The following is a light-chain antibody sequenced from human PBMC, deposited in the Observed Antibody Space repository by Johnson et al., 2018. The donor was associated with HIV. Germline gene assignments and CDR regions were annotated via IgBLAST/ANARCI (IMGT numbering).Light chain of an antibody. J-gene: IGLJ1*01. V-gene: IGLV1-51*01. CDR3: GTWDSSLSAGV. CDR2: DNN. Sequence: QSMLTQPPSVSAAPGQKVTISCSGSSSNIGNNYVSWYQQLPGTAPKLLIYDNNKRPSGIPDRFSGSKSRTSATLGITGLQTGDEADYYCGTWDSSLSAGVFGTGTKVTVL. CDR1: SSNIGNNY.